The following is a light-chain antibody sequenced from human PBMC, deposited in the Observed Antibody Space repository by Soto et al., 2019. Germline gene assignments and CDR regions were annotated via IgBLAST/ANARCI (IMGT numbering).Light chain of an antibody. CDR1: QSVSSN. CDR2: GAS. Sequence: EIVMTQSPATLSVSPGERATLSCSASQSVSSNLAWYQQKPGQAPRLLIYGASTTATGIPARFSGSGSGTDFTLTISSLQSEAFAVYYCQQYNNWPPWTFGQGPKVEIK. V-gene: IGKV3-15*01. J-gene: IGKJ1*01. CDR3: QQYNNWPPWT.